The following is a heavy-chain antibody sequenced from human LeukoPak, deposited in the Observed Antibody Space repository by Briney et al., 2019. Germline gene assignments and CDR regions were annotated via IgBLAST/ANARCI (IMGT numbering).Heavy chain of an antibody. J-gene: IGHJ6*02. D-gene: IGHD2-21*02. CDR3: AEVVGTWGDYYGMDV. Sequence: PGGSLRLSCAASGFTFSSYAMSWVRQAPGKGLEWVSAISGSGGSTYYADSVKGRFTISRDNSKNTLYLQMNSLRAEDTAVYYCAEVVGTWGDYYGMDVWGQGTTVTVSS. V-gene: IGHV3-23*01. CDR2: ISGSGGST. CDR1: GFTFSSYA.